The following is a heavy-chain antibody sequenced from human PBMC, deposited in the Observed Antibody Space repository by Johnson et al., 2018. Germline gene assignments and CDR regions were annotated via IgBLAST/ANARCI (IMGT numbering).Heavy chain of an antibody. D-gene: IGHD3-10*01. J-gene: IGHJ3*02. CDR2: IYTSGST. CDR1: GGSISSGSYY. CDR3: TRMSVLTDALDI. Sequence: VQLQESGPGLVKPSQTLSLTCTVSGGSISSGSYYWSWIRQPAGKGLEWIGRIYTSGSTNYNPSLKSRITISVDSSKNQFSLKLSSVTAADPAVDYCTRMSVLTDALDIWGQGTVVTVSS. V-gene: IGHV4-61*02.